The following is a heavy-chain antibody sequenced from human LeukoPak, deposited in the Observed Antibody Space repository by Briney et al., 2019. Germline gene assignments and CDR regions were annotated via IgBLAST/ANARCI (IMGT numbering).Heavy chain of an antibody. Sequence: GGSLRLSCSASGFAFSTYAMSWVRQAPGKGLEWVSTISGSGSSTYYADSVKGRFTISRDNSENTLYLQMNSLRAEDTAVYYCAKEIRDWFDPWGQGTLVTVSS. J-gene: IGHJ5*02. V-gene: IGHV3-23*01. CDR1: GFAFSTYA. CDR3: AKEIRDWFDP. CDR2: ISGSGSST.